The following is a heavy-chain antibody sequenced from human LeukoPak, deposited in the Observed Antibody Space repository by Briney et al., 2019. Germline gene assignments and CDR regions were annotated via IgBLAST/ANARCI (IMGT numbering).Heavy chain of an antibody. D-gene: IGHD3-3*01. J-gene: IGHJ6*02. CDR2: IIPIFGTA. CDR1: GGTFSSYA. CDR3: AGPYDFWSGYYTQRLHDRDDYYYYGMDV. V-gene: IGHV1-69*13. Sequence: ASVKVSCKASGGTFSSYAISWVRQAPGQGLEWMGGIIPIFGTANYAQKFQGRVTITADESTSTAYMELSSLRSEDTAVYYCAGPYDFWSGYYTQRLHDRDDYYYYGMDVWGQGTTVTVSS.